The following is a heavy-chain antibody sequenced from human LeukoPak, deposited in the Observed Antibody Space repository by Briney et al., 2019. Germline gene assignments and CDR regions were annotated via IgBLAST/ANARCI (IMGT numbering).Heavy chain of an antibody. V-gene: IGHV4-39*07. Sequence: PSETLSLTCTVSGGSISSSPYYWGWIRQPPGKGLEWIGSIYYSGTTHYNPSLESRVTISVVTSKNQFSLKLASATAADTAIYYCAKGAGGFSYYNWFDPWGQGTLVTVSS. J-gene: IGHJ5*02. CDR3: AKGAGGFSYYNWFDP. D-gene: IGHD5-18*01. CDR1: GGSISSSPYY. CDR2: IYYSGTT.